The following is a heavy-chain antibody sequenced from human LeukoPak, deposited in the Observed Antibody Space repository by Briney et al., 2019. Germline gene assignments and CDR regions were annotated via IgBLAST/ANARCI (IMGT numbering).Heavy chain of an antibody. Sequence: GGSLRLSCAASGITLANAWMTWVRRAPGKGLEWVGRVLSKSDGGTPDYAAPVKGRFTISRDDSRDTVYLQMNTLKTEDTAMYYCTTQRAGAFDYWGQGTLVAVSS. CDR2: VLSKSDGGTP. D-gene: IGHD3-10*01. CDR3: TTQRAGAFDY. CDR1: GITLANAW. V-gene: IGHV3-15*05. J-gene: IGHJ4*02.